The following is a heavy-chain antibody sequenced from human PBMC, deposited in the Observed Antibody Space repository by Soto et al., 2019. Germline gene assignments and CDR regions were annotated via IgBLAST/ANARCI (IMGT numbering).Heavy chain of an antibody. CDR2: IHHSGST. CDR3: ARSSGYVPGGY. J-gene: IGHJ4*02. CDR1: GYPISSGYY. D-gene: IGHD5-12*01. V-gene: IGHV4-38-2*01. Sequence: SETLSLTCAVSGYPISSGYYWGWIRQPPGKGLEWIGIIHHSGSTYYNPSLRSRITISVDTSKNQFSLKMPSVTAADTAVYYCARSSGYVPGGYWGQGILVTV.